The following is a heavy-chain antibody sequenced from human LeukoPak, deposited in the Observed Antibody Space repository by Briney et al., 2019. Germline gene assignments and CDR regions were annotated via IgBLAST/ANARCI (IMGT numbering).Heavy chain of an antibody. CDR3: ARLAGYFYDSSGYPKPSSLIDF. J-gene: IGHJ4*02. D-gene: IGHD3-22*01. V-gene: IGHV4-39*01. CDR2: IYYSGST. Sequence: SETLSLTCTVSGGSISSTNYYWGWIRHRPGKGLECIGTIYYSGSTYYSPSLKSRVTISVDTSKNQFSLKLSSVTAADTAMYYCARLAGYFYDSSGYPKPSSLIDFWGQGTLVTVSS. CDR1: GGSISSTNYY.